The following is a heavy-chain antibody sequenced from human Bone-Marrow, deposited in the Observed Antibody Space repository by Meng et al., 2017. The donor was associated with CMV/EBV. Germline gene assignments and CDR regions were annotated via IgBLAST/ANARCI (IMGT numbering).Heavy chain of an antibody. V-gene: IGHV3-9*01. D-gene: IGHD3-10*01. J-gene: IGHJ4*02. CDR2: ISWNSSSI. CDR1: GFTFDDYA. CDR3: ARVPFMVRGTFDY. Sequence: SLKISCAASGFTFDDYAMHWVRQAPGKGLEWVSGISWNSSSIGYADSVKGRFTISRDNAKNSLYLQMNSLRAEDTAVYYCARVPFMVRGTFDYWGQGTLVTVSS.